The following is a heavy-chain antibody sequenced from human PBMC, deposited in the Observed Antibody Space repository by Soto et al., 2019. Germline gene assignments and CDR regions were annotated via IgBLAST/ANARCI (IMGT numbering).Heavy chain of an antibody. J-gene: IGHJ6*02. Sequence: QVQLVQSGAEVKKPGASVKVSCKASGYTFTSYGISWVRQAPGQGLEWMGWISAYNGNTNYAQKLQGRVTMTTDTSTSTAYMELRSLRSDDTAVYYCARDLLVRGVIIFGFGYYYGMDVWGQGTTLTVSS. D-gene: IGHD3-10*01. CDR1: GYTFTSYG. CDR2: ISAYNGNT. CDR3: ARDLLVRGVIIFGFGYYYGMDV. V-gene: IGHV1-18*01.